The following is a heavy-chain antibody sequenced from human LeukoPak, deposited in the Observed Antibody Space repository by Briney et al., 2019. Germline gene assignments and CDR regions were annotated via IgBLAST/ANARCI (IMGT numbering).Heavy chain of an antibody. D-gene: IGHD4-17*01. Sequence: GASVKVSCKASGYTFTSYGISWVRQAPGQGLEWMGWISAYNGNTNYARKLQGRVTMTTDTSTSTAYMELRSLRSDDTAVYYCARSHYYGDYSPFDYWGQGTLVTVSS. CDR3: ARSHYYGDYSPFDY. CDR1: GYTFTSYG. V-gene: IGHV1-18*01. J-gene: IGHJ4*02. CDR2: ISAYNGNT.